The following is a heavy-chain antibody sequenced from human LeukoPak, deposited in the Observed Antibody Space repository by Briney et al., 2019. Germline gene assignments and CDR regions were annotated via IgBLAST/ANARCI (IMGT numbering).Heavy chain of an antibody. D-gene: IGHD2-2*01. Sequence: GSSVKVSCKASGGTFSSYAISWVRQAPGQGLEWMGWISAYNGNTNYAQKLQGRVTMTTDTSTSTAYMELRSLRSDDTAVYYCARDQSGIVVVPAADAFDIWGQGTMVTVSS. V-gene: IGHV1-18*01. J-gene: IGHJ3*02. CDR1: GGTFSSYA. CDR3: ARDQSGIVVVPAADAFDI. CDR2: ISAYNGNT.